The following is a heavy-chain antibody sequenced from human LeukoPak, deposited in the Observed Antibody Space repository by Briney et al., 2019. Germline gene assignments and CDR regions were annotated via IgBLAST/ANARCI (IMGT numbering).Heavy chain of an antibody. CDR3: ARGHIVATIDAFDI. D-gene: IGHD5-12*01. CDR2: IIPIFGTA. CDR1: GGTFSSYA. J-gene: IGHJ3*02. V-gene: IGHV1-69*13. Sequence: SVKVSCRASGGTFSSYAISWVRQAPGQGLEWTGGIIPIFGTANYAQKFQGRVTITADESTSTAYMELSSLRSEDTAVYYCARGHIVATIDAFDIWGQGTMVTVSS.